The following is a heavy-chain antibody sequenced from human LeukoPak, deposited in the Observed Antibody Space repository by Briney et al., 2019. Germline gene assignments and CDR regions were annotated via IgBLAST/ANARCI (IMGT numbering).Heavy chain of an antibody. D-gene: IGHD1-26*01. CDR2: FDPEDGET. J-gene: IGHJ3*02. CDR1: GHTLTELY. V-gene: IGHV1-24*01. CDR3: PTDQTGANDAFDI. Sequence: GASVKVSCKVSGHTLTELYIHWVRQAPGKGLEWMGGFDPEDGETIYAQKFQGRVTMTEDTSTDTAYMELSSLRSEDTAVYYCPTDQTGANDAFDIWGQGTMVTVSS.